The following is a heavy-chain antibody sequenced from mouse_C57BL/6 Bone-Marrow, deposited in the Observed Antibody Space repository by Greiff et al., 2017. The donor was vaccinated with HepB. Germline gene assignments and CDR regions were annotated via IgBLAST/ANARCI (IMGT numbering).Heavy chain of an antibody. CDR1: GYTFTSYW. CDR3: ARSHLWPDY. CDR2: IHPNSGST. Sequence: QVQLQQPGAELVKPGASVKLSCKASGYTFTSYWMPWVKQRPGQGLEWIGMIHPNSGSTNYNEKFKSKATLTVDKSSSTAYLQLSSLTSEDSAVDYCARSHLWPDYWGQGTTLTVSS. D-gene: IGHD1-1*02. J-gene: IGHJ2*01. V-gene: IGHV1-64*01.